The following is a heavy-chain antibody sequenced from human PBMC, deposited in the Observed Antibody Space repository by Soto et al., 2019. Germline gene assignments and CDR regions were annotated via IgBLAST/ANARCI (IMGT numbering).Heavy chain of an antibody. CDR3: ARNKNNYYDSSGYYRDAFDI. J-gene: IGHJ3*02. CDR1: GYTFTSYG. V-gene: IGHV1-18*01. D-gene: IGHD3-22*01. CDR2: ISAYNGNT. Sequence: ASVKVSCKASGYTFTSYGISWVRQAPGQGLEWMGWISAYNGNTNYAQKLQGRVTMTTDTSTSTAYMELRSLRSDDTAVYYCARNKNNYYDSSGYYRDAFDIWGQGTMVTVSS.